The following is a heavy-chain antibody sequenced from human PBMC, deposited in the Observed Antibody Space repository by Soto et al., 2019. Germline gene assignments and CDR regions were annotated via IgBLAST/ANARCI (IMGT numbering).Heavy chain of an antibody. Sequence: QVQLVQSGAEVKKPGSSVKVSCKASGGTFSTYTISWVRQAPGQGLEWMGRIIPILGIANYAQKFQGRVTITADKSTSTAYMELSSLRSADTAVYYCASRYDSSDYWGQGTLVTVSS. V-gene: IGHV1-69*02. CDR2: IIPILGIA. J-gene: IGHJ4*02. D-gene: IGHD3-22*01. CDR1: GGTFSTYT. CDR3: ASRYDSSDY.